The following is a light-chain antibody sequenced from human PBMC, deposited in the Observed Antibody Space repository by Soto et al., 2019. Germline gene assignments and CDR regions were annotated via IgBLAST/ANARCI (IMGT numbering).Light chain of an antibody. CDR3: CSPAGRSLL. CDR1: SGSVSTSYF. CDR2: NTG. Sequence: QAVVTQEPSVSVSPGGTVTITCSLSSGSVSTSYFPRWYQQTPGQPPRTLIYNTGTRSSGVPDRFSGSKSGNTASLTISGLQAEDEGDYYCCSPAGRSLLFGGGTKLTVL. V-gene: IGLV8-61*01. J-gene: IGLJ2*01.